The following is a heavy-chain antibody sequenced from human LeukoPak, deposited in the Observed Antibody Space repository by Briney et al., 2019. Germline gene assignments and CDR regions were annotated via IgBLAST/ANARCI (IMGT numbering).Heavy chain of an antibody. Sequence: GGSLRLSCAASGFTFSSYAMSWVRQAPGKGLEWVSSITTSGGYTFYADSVKGRFTISRDNSKNTLYLQMNSLRAEDTAVYYCAKLVPASGYWGQGTLVTVSS. D-gene: IGHD2-21*02. CDR1: GFTFSSYA. V-gene: IGHV3-23*01. J-gene: IGHJ4*02. CDR3: AKLVPASGY. CDR2: ITTSGGYT.